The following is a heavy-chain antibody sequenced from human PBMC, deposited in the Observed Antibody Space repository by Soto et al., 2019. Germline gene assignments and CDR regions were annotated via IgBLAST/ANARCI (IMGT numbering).Heavy chain of an antibody. CDR1: GYTFTSYA. V-gene: IGHV1-3*01. CDR2: INAGNGNT. D-gene: IGHD2-15*01. Sequence: QVQLVQSGAEVKKPGASVKVSCKASGYTFTSYAMHWVRQAPGQRLEWMGWINAGNGNTKYSQKFQGRVTITRDTSASTAYRELSSLRCVVTDVYYCARDLGGWPDYWGQGTLVTVSS. J-gene: IGHJ4*02. CDR3: ARDLGGWPDY.